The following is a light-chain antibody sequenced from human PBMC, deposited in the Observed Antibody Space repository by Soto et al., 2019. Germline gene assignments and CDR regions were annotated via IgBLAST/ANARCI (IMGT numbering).Light chain of an antibody. Sequence: DNVLTQSPGSLSLSPGEGATLSCRASRTLRTSYLAWYQQKPGLAPRLLIFGASHRATGVPDRFSGSGSGTDFTLTITRVEPEDFAVYYCQQYATSPPTFGQGARVEIK. CDR2: GAS. CDR3: QQYATSPPT. J-gene: IGKJ1*01. CDR1: RTLRTSY. V-gene: IGKV3-20*01.